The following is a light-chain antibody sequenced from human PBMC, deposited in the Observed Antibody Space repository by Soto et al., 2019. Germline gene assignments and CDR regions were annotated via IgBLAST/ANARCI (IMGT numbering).Light chain of an antibody. CDR3: STWDDSLSGVV. Sequence: QLVLTQPPSASGTPGQRVTISCSGSNTNIGGNFVYWFQQLPGTAPKLLIYNSNQRPSGVPDRFSGSKSGTSASLAISGLRSEDEADYYCSTWDDSLSGVVFGGGTKLPVL. J-gene: IGLJ2*01. CDR2: NSN. V-gene: IGLV1-47*02. CDR1: NTNIGGNF.